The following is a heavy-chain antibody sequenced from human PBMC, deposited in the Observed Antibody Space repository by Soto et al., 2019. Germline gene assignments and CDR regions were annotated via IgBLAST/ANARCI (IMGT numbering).Heavy chain of an antibody. J-gene: IGHJ4*02. CDR1: GFTFDAYG. V-gene: IGHV3-33*01. CDR2: VWSNGNLK. D-gene: IGHD1-1*01. CDR3: ARIQLDTIMALDY. Sequence: QVQLVESGGGVVQPGGSLRLSCAASGFTFDAYGFHWVRQAPGKGLEWVAVVWSNGNLKYYADSVKGRFTISRDSSKSALNLQMNSLRADDTAVYYCARIQLDTIMALDYLGQGTLVTVSS.